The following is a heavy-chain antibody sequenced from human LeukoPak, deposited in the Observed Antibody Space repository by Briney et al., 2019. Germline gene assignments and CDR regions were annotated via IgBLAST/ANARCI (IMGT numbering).Heavy chain of an antibody. CDR1: GGSISSGGYY. CDR3: ARGVRNSSSWSYHFDY. Sequence: TSETLSLTCTVSGGSISSGGYYWSWIRQHPGKGLEWIGYIYYSGSTYYNPSLKSRVTISVDTSKNQFSLKLSSVTAADTAVYYCARGVRNSSSWSYHFDYWGQGTLVTVSS. V-gene: IGHV4-31*03. CDR2: IYYSGST. J-gene: IGHJ4*02. D-gene: IGHD6-13*01.